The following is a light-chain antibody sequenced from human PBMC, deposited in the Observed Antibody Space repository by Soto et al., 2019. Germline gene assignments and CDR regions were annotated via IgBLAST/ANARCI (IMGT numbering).Light chain of an antibody. CDR2: DVS. Sequence: QSVLTQPRSVSGSPGQSVTISCTGTSSDVDDYNYVSWFQQHPGKAPKLMIYDVSERPSGVPGRFSGSKSGNTASLTISGLQAEDEADYYCCSYGGTFYVFGTGTKVTVL. J-gene: IGLJ1*01. CDR3: CSYGGTFYV. V-gene: IGLV2-11*01. CDR1: SSDVDDYNY.